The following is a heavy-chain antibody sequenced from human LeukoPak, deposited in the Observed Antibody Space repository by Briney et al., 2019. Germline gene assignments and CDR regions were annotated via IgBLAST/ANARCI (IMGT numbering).Heavy chain of an antibody. Sequence: GGSLRLSCAASGFTFSYFWMHWVRQAPGKGLAWVSRLNTDGSYTGYADSVKGRFTISRDNAKNILYLHMNSLRVEDTAVYYCERGINGPVDWGQGTLVTVSS. CDR1: GFTFSYFW. J-gene: IGHJ4*02. CDR2: LNTDGSYT. D-gene: IGHD5-24*01. CDR3: ERGINGPVD. V-gene: IGHV3-74*01.